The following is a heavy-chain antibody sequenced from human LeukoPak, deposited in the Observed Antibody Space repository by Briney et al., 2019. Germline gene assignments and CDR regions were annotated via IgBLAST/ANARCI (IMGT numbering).Heavy chain of an antibody. Sequence: SETLSLTCSVSGGSISSRPYYWGWIRQPPGKGLEWIGSIYYSGITYYNPSLKSRVTISVDTSKNQFSLKLSSVTAADTAMYYCARLVPRYGSGSQSDYWGQGTLVTVSS. J-gene: IGHJ4*02. CDR1: GGSISSRPYY. V-gene: IGHV4-39*01. D-gene: IGHD3-10*01. CDR3: ARLVPRYGSGSQSDY. CDR2: IYYSGIT.